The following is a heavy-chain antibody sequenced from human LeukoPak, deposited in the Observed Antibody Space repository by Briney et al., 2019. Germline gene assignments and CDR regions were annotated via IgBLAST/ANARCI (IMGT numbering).Heavy chain of an antibody. CDR2: ISAYNGNT. J-gene: IGHJ3*02. D-gene: IGHD2-2*01. CDR3: ARDTPRYCSSTSCYAFDI. CDR1: GYTFTSYG. V-gene: IGHV1-18*04. Sequence: GASVKVSCKASGYTFTSYGISWVRQAPGQGLEWMGWISAYNGNTNYAQKLQGRVTMTTDTSTSTAYMELGSLRSDDTAVYYCARDTPRYCSSTSCYAFDIWGQGTMVTVSS.